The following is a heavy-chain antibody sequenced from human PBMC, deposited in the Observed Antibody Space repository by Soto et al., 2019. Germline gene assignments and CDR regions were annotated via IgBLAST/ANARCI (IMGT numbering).Heavy chain of an antibody. D-gene: IGHD3-3*01. Sequence: QVQLVQSGAEVKKPGASVKVSCKASGYTFTSYDINWVRQATGQGLEWMGWMNHNSGNTGYAQKFRGRVTMTRNTSISTAYMELSSLRSEDTAVYYCARGQSITIFGVVITSSGYYYMDVWGKGTTVTVSS. J-gene: IGHJ6*03. CDR3: ARGQSITIFGVVITSSGYYYMDV. CDR2: MNHNSGNT. CDR1: GYTFTSYD. V-gene: IGHV1-8*01.